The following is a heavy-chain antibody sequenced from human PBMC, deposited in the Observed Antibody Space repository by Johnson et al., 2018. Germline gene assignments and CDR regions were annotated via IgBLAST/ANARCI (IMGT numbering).Heavy chain of an antibody. CDR2: IYPGDSDT. Sequence: VQLVQSGAEVKKPGESXKISCKGSGYSFTSYWIGWVRQMPGKGLEWMGLIYPGDSDTRYSPSFQGQVTISADKSISPAYLQWSSLKASDTAMYYWARLRGGVSDMLTGQGYYYGMDVWGQGTTVTVSS. J-gene: IGHJ6*02. V-gene: IGHV5-51*01. CDR1: GYSFTSYW. CDR3: ARLRGGVSDMLTGQGYYYGMDV. D-gene: IGHD3-9*01.